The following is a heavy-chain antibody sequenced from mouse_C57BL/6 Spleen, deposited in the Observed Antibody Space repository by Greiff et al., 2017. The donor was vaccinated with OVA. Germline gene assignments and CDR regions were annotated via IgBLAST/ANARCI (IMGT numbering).Heavy chain of an antibody. D-gene: IGHD4-1*01. J-gene: IGHJ4*01. Sequence: VQRVESGPGLVAPSQSLSITCTVSGFSLTSYAISWVRQPPGKGLEWLGVIWTGGGTNYNSALKSRLSISKDNSKSQVFLKMNSLQTDDTARYYCDKEQTEAYAMDYWGQGTSGTVAS. V-gene: IGHV2-9-1*01. CDR1: GFSLTSYA. CDR3: DKEQTEAYAMDY. CDR2: IWTGGGT.